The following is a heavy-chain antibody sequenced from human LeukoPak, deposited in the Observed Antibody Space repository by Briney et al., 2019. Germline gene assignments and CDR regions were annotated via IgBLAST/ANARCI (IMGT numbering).Heavy chain of an antibody. CDR3: ARGDIVVVPAALVV. CDR2: INHSGST. Sequence: SETLSLTCAVYGGSFSGYYWSWIRKPPGKGLEWIGEINHSGSTNSNPSLKSRVTISVDTSKNQFSMKLSSVTAADTAVYYCARGDIVVVPAALVVWGQGTTVTVSS. V-gene: IGHV4-34*01. J-gene: IGHJ6*02. CDR1: GGSFSGYY. D-gene: IGHD2-2*01.